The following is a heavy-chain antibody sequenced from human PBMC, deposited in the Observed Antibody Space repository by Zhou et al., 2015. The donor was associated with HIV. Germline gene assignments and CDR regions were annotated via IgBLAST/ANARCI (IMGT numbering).Heavy chain of an antibody. CDR1: GGTFSSYA. CDR3: ARARPFGSYRWFDY. CDR2: INPNSGGT. D-gene: IGHD3-16*02. V-gene: IGHV1-2*02. Sequence: QVQLVQSGAEVKKPGSSVKVSCKASGGTFSSYAISWVRQAPGQGLEWMGWINPNSGGTNYAQKFQGRVTMTRDTSISTAYMELSRLRSDDTAVYYCARARPFGSYRWFDYWGQGTLVTVSS. J-gene: IGHJ4*02.